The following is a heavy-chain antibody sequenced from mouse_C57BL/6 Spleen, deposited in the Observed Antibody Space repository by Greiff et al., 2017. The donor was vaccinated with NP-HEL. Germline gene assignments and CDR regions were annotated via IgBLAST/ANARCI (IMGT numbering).Heavy chain of an antibody. Sequence: EVQLQQSGPELVKPGASVKIPCKASGYTFTDYNMDWVKQSHGKSLEWIGDINPNNGGTIYNQKFKGKATLTVDKSSSTAYMELRSLTSEDTAVYYCAREGLLRRRSYAMDYWGQGTSVTVSS. V-gene: IGHV1-18*01. CDR3: AREGLLRRRSYAMDY. D-gene: IGHD1-1*01. J-gene: IGHJ4*01. CDR2: INPNNGGT. CDR1: GYTFTDYN.